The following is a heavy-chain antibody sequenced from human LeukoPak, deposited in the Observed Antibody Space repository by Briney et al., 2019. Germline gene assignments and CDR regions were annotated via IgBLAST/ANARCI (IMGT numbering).Heavy chain of an antibody. D-gene: IGHD1-1*01. CDR2: ITSSTSTI. CDR3: TRRTYNDY. CDR1: GFTFSSYT. J-gene: IGHJ4*02. Sequence: GGSLRLSCAASGFTFSSYTMSWVRQAPGRGLEWVSYITSSTSTIYYADSVKGRFTISRDNARNSLFLQMNSLRDEDTAVYYCTRRTYNDYWGQGTLVTVSS. V-gene: IGHV3-48*02.